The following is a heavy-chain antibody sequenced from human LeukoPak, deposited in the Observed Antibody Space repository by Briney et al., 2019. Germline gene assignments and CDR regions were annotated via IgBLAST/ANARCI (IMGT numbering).Heavy chain of an antibody. J-gene: IGHJ6*02. V-gene: IGHV3-53*04. Sequence: GGSLRLSCAASGFTVSSNYMSWVRQAPGKGLEWVSVIYSGGSTYYADSVKGRFTISRHNSKNTLYLQMNSLRAEDTAVYYCAREHCSSTSCGGMDVWGQGTTVTVPS. CDR2: IYSGGST. D-gene: IGHD2-2*01. CDR1: GFTVSSNY. CDR3: AREHCSSTSCGGMDV.